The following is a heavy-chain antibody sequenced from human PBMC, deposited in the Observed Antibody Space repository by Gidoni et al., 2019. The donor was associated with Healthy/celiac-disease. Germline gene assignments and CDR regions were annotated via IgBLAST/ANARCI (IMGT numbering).Heavy chain of an antibody. J-gene: IGHJ4*02. CDR1: GLTFSSYA. CDR2: ISGSGGST. D-gene: IGHD6-19*01. V-gene: IGHV3-23*01. Sequence: EVQLLESGGGLVQPGGSLRLSCAASGLTFSSYAMSWVRQAPGKGLEWVSAISGSGGSTYYADSVKGRFTISRDNSKNTLYLQMNSLRAEDTAVYYCAKDILEQWLLYYFDYWGQGTLVTVSS. CDR3: AKDILEQWLLYYFDY.